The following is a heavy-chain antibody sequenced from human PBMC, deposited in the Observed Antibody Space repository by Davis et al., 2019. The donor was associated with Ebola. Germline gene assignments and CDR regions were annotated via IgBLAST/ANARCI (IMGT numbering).Heavy chain of an antibody. CDR1: GGSFSGYY. CDR3: ARGVGYGGFDP. V-gene: IGHV4-34*01. CDR2: INHSGST. D-gene: IGHD1-1*01. Sequence: SETLSLTCAVYGGSFSGYYWSWIRQPPGKGPEWIGEINHSGSTNYNPSLKSRVTISVDTSKNQFSLKLSSVTAADTAVYYCARGVGYGGFDPWGQGTLVTVSS. J-gene: IGHJ5*02.